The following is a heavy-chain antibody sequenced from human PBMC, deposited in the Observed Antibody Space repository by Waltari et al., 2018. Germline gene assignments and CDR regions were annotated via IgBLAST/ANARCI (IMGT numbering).Heavy chain of an antibody. CDR1: GYTFTGYY. CDR3: ARGAGIGAAAGTFDY. D-gene: IGHD6-13*01. J-gene: IGHJ4*02. Sequence: QVQLVQSGAEVKKPGSSVKVSCKASGYTFTGYYMHWVRQAPGQGLEWMGWINPNSGGTNYAQKFQGRVTMTRDTSISTAYMELSRLRSDDTAVYYCARGAGIGAAAGTFDYWGQGTLVTVSS. CDR2: INPNSGGT. V-gene: IGHV1-2*02.